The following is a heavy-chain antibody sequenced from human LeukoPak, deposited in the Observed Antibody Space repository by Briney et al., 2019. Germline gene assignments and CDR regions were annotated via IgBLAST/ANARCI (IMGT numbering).Heavy chain of an antibody. CDR1: GYTLSNYD. Sequence: ASVKVSCKASGYTLSNYDISWVRQAPGQGLEWMGWISVYNGNTNYAQKFQGGVTMTTDTSTSTAYVEVRSLRSDDTAMYYCARVDSGRYYGHDYWGQGTLVTVTS. CDR2: ISVYNGNT. J-gene: IGHJ4*02. V-gene: IGHV1-18*01. CDR3: ARVDSGRYYGHDY. D-gene: IGHD1-26*01.